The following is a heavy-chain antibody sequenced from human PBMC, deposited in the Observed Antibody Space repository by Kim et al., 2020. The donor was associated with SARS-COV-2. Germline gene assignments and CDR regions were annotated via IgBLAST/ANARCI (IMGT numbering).Heavy chain of an antibody. V-gene: IGHV3-30*04. J-gene: IGHJ6*01. CDR3: VREGQYGHYEPGYYYGM. D-gene: IGHD4-17*01. Sequence: GGSLRLSCVASGFSFSTCAIHWVRQAPGKGLEWVAIISYDGSNQNYADSVKGRFTISRDNSKNTMYLQMNSLRAEDTSAYYCVREGQYGHYEPGYYYGM. CDR1: GFSFSTCA. CDR2: ISYDGSNQ.